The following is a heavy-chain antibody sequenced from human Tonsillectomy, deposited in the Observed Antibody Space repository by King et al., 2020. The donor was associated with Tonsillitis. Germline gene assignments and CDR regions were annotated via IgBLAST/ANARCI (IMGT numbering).Heavy chain of an antibody. CDR3: ARDILYPGSFVYFDY. CDR2: INQDGTAN. V-gene: IGHV3-7*03. Sequence: VQLVESGGGLVQPGGSRRLSCAASGFTFSSFWMSWVRQAPGKGREWLANINQDGTANYYVDSVKGRFTISRDNAKHSLYLQLNSLRAEDTAVYYCARDILYPGSFVYFDYWGQGTLVTVSS. CDR1: GFTFSSFW. D-gene: IGHD3-10*01. J-gene: IGHJ4*02.